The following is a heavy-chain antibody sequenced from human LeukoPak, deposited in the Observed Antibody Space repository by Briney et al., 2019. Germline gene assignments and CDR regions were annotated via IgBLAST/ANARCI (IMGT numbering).Heavy chain of an antibody. CDR1: GYSISSGYY. Sequence: SETLSLTCTVSGYSISSGYYWGWIRQPPGKGLEWIGTIYHSGSTYYNPSLKSRVTISVDTSKNQFSLKLSSVTAADTAVYYCASLYGDTPGDYWGQGTLVTVSS. CDR3: ASLYGDTPGDY. J-gene: IGHJ4*02. CDR2: IYHSGST. V-gene: IGHV4-38-2*02. D-gene: IGHD4-17*01.